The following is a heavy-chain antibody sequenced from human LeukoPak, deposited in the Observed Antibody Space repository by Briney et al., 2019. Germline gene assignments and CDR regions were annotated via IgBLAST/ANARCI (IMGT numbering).Heavy chain of an antibody. Sequence: SETLSLTCTVSGGSISSYYWSWIRQPPGKGLEWIGYIHYSGGTHYNPSLKSRVTISVDTSKNQVSLKLRSVTAADTAVYYCARTTEGYAGGPGYSYYYYMDVWGKGTTVTISS. J-gene: IGHJ6*03. D-gene: IGHD5-12*01. V-gene: IGHV4-59*01. CDR2: IHYSGGT. CDR3: ARTTEGYAGGPGYSYYYYMDV. CDR1: GGSISSYY.